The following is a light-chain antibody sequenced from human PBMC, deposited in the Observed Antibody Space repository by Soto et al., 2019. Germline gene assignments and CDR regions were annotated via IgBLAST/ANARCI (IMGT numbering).Light chain of an antibody. V-gene: IGKV3-15*01. Sequence: EIVMTQSPATLSVAPGERATLSCRASQSVSSNLAWYQQKPGQAPRPLIYGASTRATDIPARFSGSGSGTEFTLTISSLQSEDFAVYYCQQCNNWPPWTFGQGTKVEIK. CDR3: QQCNNWPPWT. CDR2: GAS. J-gene: IGKJ1*01. CDR1: QSVSSN.